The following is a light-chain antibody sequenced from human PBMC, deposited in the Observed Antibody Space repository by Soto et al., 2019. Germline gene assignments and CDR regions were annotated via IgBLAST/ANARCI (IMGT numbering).Light chain of an antibody. CDR3: SSYTSSSTLVV. V-gene: IGLV2-14*01. J-gene: IGLJ2*01. Sequence: QSVLTQPASVSGSPGQSITISCTGTSSDVGGYNYVSWYQQHPGKAPKLMIYDVSNRPSGVSNRFSGSKSGNMASLTISGFQAEDEADYYCSSYTSSSTLVVFGGGTKLTVL. CDR2: DVS. CDR1: SSDVGGYNY.